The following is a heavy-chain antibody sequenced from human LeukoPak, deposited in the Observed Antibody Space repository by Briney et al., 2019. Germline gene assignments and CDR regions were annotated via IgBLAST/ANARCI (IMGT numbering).Heavy chain of an antibody. D-gene: IGHD5-24*01. CDR1: GFTFSSSA. Sequence: GGSLRPSCAASGFTFSSSAMSWVRQAPGKGLEWVSSISGSGSGGSTYYADSVKGRFTISRDNSKNTLYLQMNSLRAEDTAVYYCAKSGYNRFDYWGQGTLVTVSS. CDR2: ISGSGSGGST. CDR3: AKSGYNRFDY. V-gene: IGHV3-23*01. J-gene: IGHJ4*02.